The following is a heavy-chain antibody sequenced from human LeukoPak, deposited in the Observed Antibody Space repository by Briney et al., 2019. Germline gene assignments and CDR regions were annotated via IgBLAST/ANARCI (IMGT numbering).Heavy chain of an antibody. D-gene: IGHD2-21*01. CDR1: GFTFSSYA. Sequence: GGSLRLSCAASGFTFSSYAMSRVRQAPGKGLEWVSVIYSGGSTYYADSVKGRFTISRDNSKNTLYLQMNSLRAEDTAVYYCAREVPKRDRPYEYWGQGTLVTVSS. V-gene: IGHV3-66*01. CDR3: AREVPKRDRPYEY. CDR2: IYSGGST. J-gene: IGHJ4*02.